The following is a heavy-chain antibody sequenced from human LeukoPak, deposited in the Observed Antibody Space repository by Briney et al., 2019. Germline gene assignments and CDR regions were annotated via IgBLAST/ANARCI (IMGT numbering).Heavy chain of an antibody. CDR3: ARVVSYYYDSSGYGSSRGYGMDV. D-gene: IGHD3-22*01. J-gene: IGHJ6*02. V-gene: IGHV4-4*02. CDR1: GGSISSSNW. CDR2: IYHSWST. Sequence: PSETLSLTCAVSGGSISSSNWWSWVRQPPGKGLEWIGEIYHSWSTNYNPSLKSRVTISVDKSKNQFSLKLSSVTAADTAVYYCARVVSYYYDSSGYGSSRGYGMDVWGQGTTVTVSS.